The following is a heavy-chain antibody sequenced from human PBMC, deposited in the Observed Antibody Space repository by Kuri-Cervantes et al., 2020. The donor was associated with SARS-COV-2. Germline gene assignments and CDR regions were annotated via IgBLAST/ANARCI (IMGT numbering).Heavy chain of an antibody. V-gene: IGHV4-34*01. CDR3: ARLIGYSGYDYSFGYFGY. J-gene: IGHJ4*02. CDR2: INHSGST. CDR1: GGPFSGYY. D-gene: IGHD5-12*01. Sequence: GSLRLPCAVYGGPFSGYYWSWIRQPPGKGLEWIGEINHSGSTNYNPSLKSRVTISVDTSKNQFSLKLSSVTAADTAVYYCARLIGYSGYDYSFGYFGYWGQGTLVTVSS.